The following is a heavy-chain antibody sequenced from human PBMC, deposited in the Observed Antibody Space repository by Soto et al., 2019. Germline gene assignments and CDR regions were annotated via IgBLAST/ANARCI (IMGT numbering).Heavy chain of an antibody. V-gene: IGHV4-39*01. D-gene: IGHD6-13*01. CDR3: VGRWYSQECFQH. J-gene: IGHJ1*01. CDR1: GGSISSSSYY. CDR2: IYYSGGT. Sequence: QLQLQESGPGLVKPSETLSLTCTVSGGSISSSSYYWGWIRQPPGKGLERIGTIYYSGGTYYNPSLKSRVTTSVDTSKNQLSLKLSSVTAVDTAVYYCVGRWYSQECFQHWGQGTLVTVSS.